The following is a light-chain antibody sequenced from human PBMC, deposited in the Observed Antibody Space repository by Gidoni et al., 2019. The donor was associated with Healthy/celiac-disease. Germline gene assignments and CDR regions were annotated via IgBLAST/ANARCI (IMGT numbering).Light chain of an antibody. CDR3: QQYNNWPPIT. CDR2: GAS. Sequence: VMTQSPATLSVAPGERATLSCRASQRVSSNLAWYQQKPGQAPRLLIYGASTRATGIPARFSGSGSGTEFTLTISSLQSEDFAVYYCQQYNNWPPITCGQGTRLEIK. J-gene: IGKJ5*01. V-gene: IGKV3-15*01. CDR1: QRVSSN.